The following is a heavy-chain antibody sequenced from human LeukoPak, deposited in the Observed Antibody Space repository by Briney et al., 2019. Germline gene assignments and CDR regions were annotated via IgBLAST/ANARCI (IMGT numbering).Heavy chain of an antibody. CDR2: INHSGST. CDR3: ARGVGGAAAGTLID. CDR1: GGSISSSGYY. V-gene: IGHV4-39*07. Sequence: SETLSLTCTVSGGSISSSGYYWSWIRQPPGKGLEWIGEINHSGSTNYNPSLKSRVTISVDTSKNQFSLKLSSVTAADTAVYYCARGVGGAAAGTLIDWGQGTLVTVSS. D-gene: IGHD6-13*01. J-gene: IGHJ4*02.